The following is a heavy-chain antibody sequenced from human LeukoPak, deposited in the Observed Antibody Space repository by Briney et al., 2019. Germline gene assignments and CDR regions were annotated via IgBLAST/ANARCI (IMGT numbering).Heavy chain of an antibody. V-gene: IGHV4-38-2*01. CDR1: GGSFSGYY. J-gene: IGHJ4*02. CDR3: ARLSCSSTSCYFDY. D-gene: IGHD2-2*01. Sequence: ASETLSLTCAVYGGSFSGYYWGWIRQPPGKGLEWIGSIYHSGSTYYNPSLKSRVTISVDTSKNQFSLKLSSVTAADTAVYYCARLSCSSTSCYFDYWGQGTLVTVSS. CDR2: IYHSGST.